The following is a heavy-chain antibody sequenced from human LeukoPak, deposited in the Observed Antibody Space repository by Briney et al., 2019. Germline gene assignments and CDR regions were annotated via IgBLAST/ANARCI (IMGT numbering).Heavy chain of an antibody. J-gene: IGHJ4*02. V-gene: IGHV3-21*01. D-gene: IGHD6-13*01. CDR2: ISSSSSYI. Sequence: GGSLRLSCAASGFTFSSYSVNWVRQAPGKGLEWVSSISSSSSYIYYADSVKGRFTISRDNAKNSLYLQMNSLRAEDTAVYYCARDLSSWYGYYFDYWGQGTLVTVSS. CDR1: GFTFSSYS. CDR3: ARDLSSWYGYYFDY.